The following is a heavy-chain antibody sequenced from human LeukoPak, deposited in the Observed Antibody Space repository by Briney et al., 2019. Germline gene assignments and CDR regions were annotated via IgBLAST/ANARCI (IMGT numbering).Heavy chain of an antibody. CDR3: ARRPPHRYDSCGYLFDY. CDR1: GFTFSSYW. Sequence: GGSLRLSCAASGFTFSSYWMSWVRQAPGKGLEWVANIKQDGSEKYYVDSVKGRFTISRDNAKNSLYLQMNSLRAEDTAVYYCARRPPHRYDSCGYLFDYWGQGTLVTVSS. J-gene: IGHJ4*02. CDR2: IKQDGSEK. D-gene: IGHD3-22*01. V-gene: IGHV3-7*01.